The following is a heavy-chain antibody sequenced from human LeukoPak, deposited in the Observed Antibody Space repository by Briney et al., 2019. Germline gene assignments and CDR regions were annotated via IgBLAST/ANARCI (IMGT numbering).Heavy chain of an antibody. Sequence: PGGSLRLSCAASGFTFSNYWMHWVRRAPGKGLVWVSRIKSDGSSTSYADFVKGRFTISRDNAKNTLYLQMNSLRAEDTAVYYCARDLDICSGGSCYSHFDYWGQGTLVTVSS. V-gene: IGHV3-74*01. J-gene: IGHJ4*02. CDR2: IKSDGSST. CDR1: GFTFSNYW. CDR3: ARDLDICSGGSCYSHFDY. D-gene: IGHD2-15*01.